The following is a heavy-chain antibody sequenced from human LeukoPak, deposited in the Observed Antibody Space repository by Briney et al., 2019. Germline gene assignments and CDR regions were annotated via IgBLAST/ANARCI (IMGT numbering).Heavy chain of an antibody. J-gene: IGHJ4*02. D-gene: IGHD2-15*01. CDR1: GFTFTSYW. CDR2: INQDGSEK. V-gene: IGHV3-7*03. CDR3: AKDRMAATFDY. Sequence: PGGSLRLSCVASGFTFTSYWMSWVRKAPGKGLEWVANINQDGSEKNYVDSVKGRFTISRDNVKNSLYLQMHSLRAEDTAVYYCAKDRMAATFDYWGQGTLVTVSS.